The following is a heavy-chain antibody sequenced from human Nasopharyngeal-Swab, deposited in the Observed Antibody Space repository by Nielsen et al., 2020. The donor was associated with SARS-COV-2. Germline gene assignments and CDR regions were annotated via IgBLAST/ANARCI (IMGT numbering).Heavy chain of an antibody. V-gene: IGHV3-30*18. D-gene: IGHD1-26*01. J-gene: IGHJ1*01. Sequence: LKISCAASGFTFSTYAMTWVRQAPGKGLEWVAVISYDGSDKYYADSVKGRFTISRDNSKNTLYLQMNSLRAEDTAVYYCAKDLGSGSYRYFQHWGQGTLVTVSS. CDR2: ISYDGSDK. CDR1: GFTFSTYA. CDR3: AKDLGSGSYRYFQH.